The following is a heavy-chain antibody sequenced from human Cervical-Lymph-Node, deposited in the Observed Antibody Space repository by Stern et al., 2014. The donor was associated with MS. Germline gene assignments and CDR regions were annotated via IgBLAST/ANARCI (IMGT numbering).Heavy chain of an antibody. Sequence: QVQLVESGPGLVKPSETLSLTCTVSGGSISNFHWNWIRQAPGNGLEWIGYVHYTGDTNYNPSLQSRVTMSIDTSKNQFSLELRSVTAADTAVYYCATSSYGDYNPHWFDPWGQGTLVTVSS. CDR1: GGSISNFH. CDR2: VHYTGDT. CDR3: ATSSYGDYNPHWFDP. D-gene: IGHD4-17*01. J-gene: IGHJ5*02. V-gene: IGHV4-59*01.